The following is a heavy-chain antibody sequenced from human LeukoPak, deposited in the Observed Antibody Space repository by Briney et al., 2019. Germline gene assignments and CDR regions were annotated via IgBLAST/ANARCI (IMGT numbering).Heavy chain of an antibody. CDR3: AKDPRGYSYGHFDY. V-gene: IGHV3-30*04. CDR1: GFTFSSYA. D-gene: IGHD5-18*01. Sequence: GRSLRLSCAASGFTFSSYAMHWVRQAPGKGLEWVAVIPYDGSNKYYADSVKGRFTISRDNSKNTLYLQMNSLRAEDTAVYYCAKDPRGYSYGHFDYWGQGTLVTVSS. CDR2: IPYDGSNK. J-gene: IGHJ4*02.